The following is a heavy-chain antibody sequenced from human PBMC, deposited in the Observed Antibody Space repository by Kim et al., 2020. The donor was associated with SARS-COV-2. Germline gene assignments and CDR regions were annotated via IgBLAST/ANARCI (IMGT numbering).Heavy chain of an antibody. D-gene: IGHD3-10*01. J-gene: IGHJ6*02. CDR1: GFTFSSYS. V-gene: IGHV3-21*04. CDR3: AREGVMVRGVLNSNYGMDV. CDR2: ISSSSSYI. Sequence: GGSLRLSCAASGFTFSSYSMNWVRQAPGKGLEWVSSISSSSSYIYYADSVKGRFTISRDNAKNSLYLQMNSLRAEDTAVYYCAREGVMVRGVLNSNYGMDVWGQGTTVTVSS.